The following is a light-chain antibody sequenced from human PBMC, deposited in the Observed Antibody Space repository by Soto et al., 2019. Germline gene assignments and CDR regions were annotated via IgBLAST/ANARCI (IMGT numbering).Light chain of an antibody. CDR1: QNINSW. Sequence: DIQMTQSPSTLSASVGDRVTITCRASQNINSWLVWYQQKPGKAPKLLIYKASTLERGVPSRFSGSGSGTGFTLTIRSLQPDDFATYYCQQNNSYSRTFGQGTKVDIK. V-gene: IGKV1-5*03. CDR2: KAS. CDR3: QQNNSYSRT. J-gene: IGKJ1*01.